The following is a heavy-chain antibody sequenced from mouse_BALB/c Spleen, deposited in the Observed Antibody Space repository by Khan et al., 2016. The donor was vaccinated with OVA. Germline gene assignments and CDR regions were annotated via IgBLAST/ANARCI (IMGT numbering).Heavy chain of an antibody. J-gene: IGHJ3*01. D-gene: IGHD2-14*01. CDR3: AREGAYYRSDGWFAY. CDR2: IIPTNDYA. V-gene: IGHV1-4*01. CDR1: GYTFTTYT. Sequence: QVQLKQSGAELARPGASVKMSCKASGYTFTTYTIHWVKQGPGQGLEWIGYIIPTNDYANYNQKFKDRATLTADKSSSTAYMQLSSLTSEDSALYYCAREGAYYRSDGWFAYWGQGTLVTGSA.